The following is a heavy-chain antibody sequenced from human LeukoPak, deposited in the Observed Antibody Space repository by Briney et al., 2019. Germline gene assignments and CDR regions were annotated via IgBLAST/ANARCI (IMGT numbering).Heavy chain of an antibody. V-gene: IGHV4-59*01. D-gene: IGHD3-9*01. CDR3: AKTYYDILTGYGGPYYMDV. J-gene: IGHJ6*03. CDR1: GGSINTYY. CDR2: IYYSGST. Sequence: SETLSLTCTVSGGSINTYYWSWIRQPPGKGLEWIGYIYYSGSTNYNPSLKSRVTISVDTSKNQFSLKLSSVTAADTAVYYCAKTYYDILTGYGGPYYMDVWGKGTTVTVSS.